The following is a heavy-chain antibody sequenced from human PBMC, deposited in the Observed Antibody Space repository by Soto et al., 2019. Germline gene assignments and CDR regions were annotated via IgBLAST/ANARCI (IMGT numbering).Heavy chain of an antibody. CDR2: ISYDGSNK. V-gene: IGHV3-30*18. CDR1: GFTFSSYG. Sequence: QVQLVESGGGVVQPGRSLRLSCAASGFTFSSYGMHWVRQAPGKGLEWVAVISYDGSNKYYADSVKGRFTISRDKSKNTLYPQMNSLRAEDTAVYYCANQGIPPFDYWGQGTLVTVSS. D-gene: IGHD2-2*02. J-gene: IGHJ4*02. CDR3: ANQGIPPFDY.